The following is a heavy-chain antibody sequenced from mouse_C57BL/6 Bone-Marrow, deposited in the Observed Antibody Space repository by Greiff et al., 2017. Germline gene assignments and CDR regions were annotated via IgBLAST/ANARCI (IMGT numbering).Heavy chain of an antibody. J-gene: IGHJ3*01. D-gene: IGHD2-4*01. CDR2: FHPGSGSI. V-gene: IGHV1-62-2*01. Sequence: VQLQQSGAELVKPGASVKLSCKASGYTFTEYTIHWVKQRSGQGLEWIGWFHPGSGSIKYNEKFKDKATLTADKSSSTVYMELSRLTSEDSAVYFCARHEERTYDYDVSWFAYWGQGTLVTVSA. CDR3: ARHEERTYDYDVSWFAY. CDR1: GYTFTEYT.